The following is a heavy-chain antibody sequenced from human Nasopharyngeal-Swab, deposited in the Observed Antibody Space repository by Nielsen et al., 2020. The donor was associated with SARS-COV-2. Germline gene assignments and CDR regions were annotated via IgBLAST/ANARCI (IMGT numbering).Heavy chain of an antibody. CDR1: GFTFSSYG. D-gene: IGHD6-13*01. J-gene: IGHJ4*02. CDR3: AKDPNSWYRGGFDY. V-gene: IGHV3-30*18. Sequence: GGSLRLSCAASGFTFSSYGMHWVRQAPGKGLEWVAVISYDGSNKYYADSVKGRFTISRDNSKNTLYLQMNSLRAEDTAVYYCAKDPNSWYRGGFDYWGQGTLVTASS. CDR2: ISYDGSNK.